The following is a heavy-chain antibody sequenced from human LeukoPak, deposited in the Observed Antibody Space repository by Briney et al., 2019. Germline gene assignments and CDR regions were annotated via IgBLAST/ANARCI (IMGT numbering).Heavy chain of an antibody. CDR3: ARGCSAGTPYNWFDP. D-gene: IGHD6-13*01. J-gene: IGHJ5*02. CDR1: GGSISGYY. CDR2: IYYSGST. V-gene: IGHV4-59*01. Sequence: SETLSLTCTVSGGSISGYYWSWIRQPPGKGLEWIGYIYYSGSTNYNPSLKSRVTISVDTSKNQFSLKLSSVTAADTAVYYCARGCSAGTPYNWFDPWGQGTLLSVSS.